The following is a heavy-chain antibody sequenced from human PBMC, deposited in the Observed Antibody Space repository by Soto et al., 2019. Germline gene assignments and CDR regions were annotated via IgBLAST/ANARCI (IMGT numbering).Heavy chain of an antibody. CDR1: GFTFDDYT. V-gene: IGHV3-43*01. Sequence: PGGSLRLSCAASGFTFDDYTMHWVRQAPGKGLEWVSLISWDGGSTYYADSVKGRFTISRDNSKNSLYLQMNSLRTEDTALYYCAKDLRRTGTTNYYYYYGMDVWGQGTTVTVSS. J-gene: IGHJ6*02. D-gene: IGHD1-7*01. CDR2: ISWDGGST. CDR3: AKDLRRTGTTNYYYYYGMDV.